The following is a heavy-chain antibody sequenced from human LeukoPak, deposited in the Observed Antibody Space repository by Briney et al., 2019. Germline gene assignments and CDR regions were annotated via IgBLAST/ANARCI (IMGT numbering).Heavy chain of an antibody. CDR3: ARGQGRGCSGGSCYYYYGMDV. D-gene: IGHD2-15*01. V-gene: IGHV4-34*01. Sequence: SETLSLTCAVYGGSFSGYYWSWIRQPPGKGLEWIGEINHSGSTNYNPSLKSRVTISVDTSKNQFSLKLSSVTAADTAVYYCARGQGRGCSGGSCYYYYGMDVWGKGTTVTVSS. CDR1: GGSFSGYY. J-gene: IGHJ6*04. CDR2: INHSGST.